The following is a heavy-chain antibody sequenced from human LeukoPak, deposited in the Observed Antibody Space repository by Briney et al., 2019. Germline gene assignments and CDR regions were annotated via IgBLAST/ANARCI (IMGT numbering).Heavy chain of an antibody. CDR3: ARAEINDYNRY. Sequence: SETLSLTCSVSGYSIRSGYQWGWIRQAPGRGLEWIGSINYSGRTYDNPSLKSRVTISIDTSKNQIFLKLRSTTAADTAHYYCARAEINDYNRYWGQGILVIVSS. CDR1: GYSIRSGYQ. D-gene: IGHD4-11*01. CDR2: INYSGRT. J-gene: IGHJ4*02. V-gene: IGHV4-38-2*01.